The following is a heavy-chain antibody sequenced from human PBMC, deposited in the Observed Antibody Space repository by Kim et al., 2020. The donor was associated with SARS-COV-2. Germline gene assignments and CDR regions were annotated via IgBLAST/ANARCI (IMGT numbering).Heavy chain of an antibody. V-gene: IGHV3-7*01. Sequence: GGSLRLSCAASGFTVSNYWMAWVRQAPGKGLEWVANIKQDGSEKYYVDSVKGRFTISRDNHKNSLYLQMNSLRAEDTAVYYCARDQYWGQGTLVTVSS. CDR1: GFTVSNYW. CDR3: ARDQY. CDR2: IKQDGSEK. J-gene: IGHJ4*02.